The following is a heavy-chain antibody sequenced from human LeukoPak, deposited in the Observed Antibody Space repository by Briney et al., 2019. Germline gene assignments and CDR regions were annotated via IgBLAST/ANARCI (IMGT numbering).Heavy chain of an antibody. J-gene: IGHJ4*02. CDR3: ARDAGGLRWYYFDY. Sequence: GGSLRHSCAASGFTFSSYSMNWVRQAPGKGLEWVSYISSSSSTIYYADSVKGRFTISRDNAKNSLYPQMNSLRAEDTAVYYCARDAGGLRWYYFDYWGQGTLVTVSS. CDR2: ISSSSSTI. D-gene: IGHD4-23*01. CDR1: GFTFSSYS. V-gene: IGHV3-48*01.